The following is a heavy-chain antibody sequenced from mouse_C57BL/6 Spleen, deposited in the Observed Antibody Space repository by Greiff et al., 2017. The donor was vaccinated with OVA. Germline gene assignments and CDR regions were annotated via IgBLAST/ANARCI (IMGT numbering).Heavy chain of an antibody. D-gene: IGHD4-1*01. CDR2: IYPGDGDT. Sequence: QVQLQQSGAELVKPGASVKISCKASGYAFSSYWMNWVTQRPGKGLEWIGQIYPGDGDTNYNGKFKGKATLTADKSSSTAYMQLSSLTSEDSAVYFCARETVTGTRYFDVWGTGTTVTVSS. CDR1: GYAFSSYW. J-gene: IGHJ1*03. CDR3: ARETVTGTRYFDV. V-gene: IGHV1-80*01.